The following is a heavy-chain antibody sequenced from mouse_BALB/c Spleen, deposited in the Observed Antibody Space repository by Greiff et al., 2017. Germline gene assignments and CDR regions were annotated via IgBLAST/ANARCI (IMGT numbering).Heavy chain of an antibody. D-gene: IGHD2-3*01. J-gene: IGHJ4*01. Sequence: DVQLQESGTVLARPGASVKMSCKASGYTFTSYWMHWVKQRPGQGLEWIGAIYPGNSDTSYNQKFKGKAKLTAVTSTSTAYMELSSLTNEDSAVYYCTYDGYYYAMDYWGQGTSVTVSS. CDR3: TYDGYYYAMDY. CDR1: GYTFTSYW. CDR2: IYPGNSDT. V-gene: IGHV1-5*01.